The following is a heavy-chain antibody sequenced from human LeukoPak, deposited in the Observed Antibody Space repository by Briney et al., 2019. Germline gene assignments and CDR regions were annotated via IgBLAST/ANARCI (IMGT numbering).Heavy chain of an antibody. D-gene: IGHD5-12*01. CDR2: IIPIFGTA. V-gene: IGHV1-69*13. J-gene: IGHJ6*03. CDR3: ATHSPEWRYSGYYNYYYIDV. Sequence: ASVKVSCKASGYTFTSYGISWVRQAPGQGLEWMGGIIPIFGTANYAQKFQGRVTITADESTSTAYMELSSLRSEDTAVYYCATHSPEWRYSGYYNYYYIDVWGKGTTVTVSS. CDR1: GYTFTSYG.